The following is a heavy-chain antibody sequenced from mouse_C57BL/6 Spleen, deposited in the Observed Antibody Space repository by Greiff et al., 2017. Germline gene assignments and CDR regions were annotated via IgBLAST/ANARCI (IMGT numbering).Heavy chain of an antibody. J-gene: IGHJ2*01. V-gene: IGHV5-4*01. D-gene: IGHD2-3*01. CDR1: GFTFSSYA. Sequence: EVKLVESGGGLVKPGGSRKLSCAASGFTFSSYAMSWVRQTPEKRLEWVATISDGGSYTYYPDNVKGRFTISRDNAKNNLYLQMSHLKSEDTAMYYCARDRDGYSDYWGQGTTLTVSS. CDR3: ARDRDGYSDY. CDR2: ISDGGSYT.